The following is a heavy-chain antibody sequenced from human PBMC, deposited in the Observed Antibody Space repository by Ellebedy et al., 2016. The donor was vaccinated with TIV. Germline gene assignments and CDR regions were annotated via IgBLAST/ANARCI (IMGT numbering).Heavy chain of an antibody. CDR3: VSRPRG. CDR1: GFTVSNNY. CDR2: IYSGGST. Sequence: GESLKISCAASGFTVSNNYMSWVRQAPGKGLEWVSLIYSGGSTHYADSVTGRFTISRDNSKNTLYLQMNSLSPEDTAVYYCVSRPRGWGQGTLVTVSS. D-gene: IGHD3-10*01. V-gene: IGHV3-53*01. J-gene: IGHJ4*02.